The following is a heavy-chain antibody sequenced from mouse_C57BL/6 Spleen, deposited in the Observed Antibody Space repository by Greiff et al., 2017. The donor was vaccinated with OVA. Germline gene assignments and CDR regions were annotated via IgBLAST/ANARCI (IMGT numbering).Heavy chain of an antibody. CDR2: IYPGDGDT. J-gene: IGHJ2*01. CDR1: GYAFSSSW. CDR3: ARWDYGSSYNFDY. Sequence: QVQLKESGPELVKPGASVKISCKASGYAFSSSWMNWVKQRPGKGLEWIGRIYPGDGDTNYNGKFKGKATLTADKSSSTAYMQLSSLTSEDSAVYFCARWDYGSSYNFDYWGQGTTLTVSS. D-gene: IGHD1-1*01. V-gene: IGHV1-82*01.